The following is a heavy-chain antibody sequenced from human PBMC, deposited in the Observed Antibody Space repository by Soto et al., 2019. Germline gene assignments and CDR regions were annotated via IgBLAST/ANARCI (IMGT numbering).Heavy chain of an antibody. CDR1: GFTFSSYA. CDR2: ISGSGGST. J-gene: IGHJ6*03. V-gene: IGHV3-23*01. CDR3: AKVDLYCSSTSCPPAWENYMDV. Sequence: GGSLRLSCAASGFTFSSYAMSWVRQAPGKGLEWVSAISGSGGSTYYADSVKGRFTISRDNSKNTLYLQMNSLRAEDTAVYYCAKVDLYCSSTSCPPAWENYMDVWGKGTTVTVSS. D-gene: IGHD2-2*01.